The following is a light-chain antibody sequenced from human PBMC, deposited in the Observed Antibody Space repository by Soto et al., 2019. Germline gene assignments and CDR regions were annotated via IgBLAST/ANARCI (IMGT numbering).Light chain of an antibody. CDR2: EVS. CDR3: SSYAGITPYV. Sequence: QSALTQPPSASGSPGQSVTISCTGTSSDVGGYTYVSWYQQHPGKAPKLMIYEVSKRPSGVPDRFSGSKSGNTASLTVSGLQAEDEAVYYCSSYAGITPYVFGTGTKVTVL. J-gene: IGLJ1*01. V-gene: IGLV2-8*01. CDR1: SSDVGGYTY.